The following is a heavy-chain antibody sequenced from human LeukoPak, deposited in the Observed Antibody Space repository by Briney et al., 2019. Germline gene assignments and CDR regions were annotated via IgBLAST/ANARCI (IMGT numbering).Heavy chain of an antibody. D-gene: IGHD1-20*01. CDR3: ARDDSITGTT. CDR2: IYYNGNT. V-gene: IGHV4-59*12. Sequence: SETLSLTCSVSDGSINSYYWNWIRRPPGKGLEWIGYIYYNGNTNYSPSLKSRVTMSVDTSKNLFSLKVSSVTAADTAVYYCARDDSITGTTWGQGTLVTVSS. J-gene: IGHJ4*02. CDR1: DGSINSYY.